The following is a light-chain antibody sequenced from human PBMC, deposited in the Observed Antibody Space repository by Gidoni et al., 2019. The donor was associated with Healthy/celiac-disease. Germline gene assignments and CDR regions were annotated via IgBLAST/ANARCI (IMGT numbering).Light chain of an antibody. CDR1: QSVSSY. CDR3: QQRST. J-gene: IGKJ3*01. CDR2: DAS. V-gene: IGKV3-11*01. Sequence: IVLTQSPATLSLSPGERATLSCRASQSVSSYLAWYQQKPGQAPRLLIYDASNRATGIPARFSGSGSGTDFTLTISSLEPEDFAVYYCQQRSTLGPGTKVDIK.